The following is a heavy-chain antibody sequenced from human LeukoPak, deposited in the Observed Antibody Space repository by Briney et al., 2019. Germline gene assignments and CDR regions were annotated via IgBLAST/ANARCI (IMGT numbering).Heavy chain of an antibody. CDR3: ARTGRWQLVAFDY. J-gene: IGHJ4*02. CDR2: ISSSGSTI. CDR1: GFTFSDYY. Sequence: GGSLRLSYAASGFTFSDYYMSWIRQAPGKGLEWVSYISSSGSTIYYADSVKGRFTISRDNAKNSLYLQMNSLRAEDTAVYYCARTGRWQLVAFDYWGQGTLVTVSS. D-gene: IGHD6-6*01. V-gene: IGHV3-11*04.